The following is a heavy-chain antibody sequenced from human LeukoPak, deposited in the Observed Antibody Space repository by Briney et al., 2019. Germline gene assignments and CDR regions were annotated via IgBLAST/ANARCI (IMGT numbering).Heavy chain of an antibody. J-gene: IGHJ3*02. CDR2: IKQDGSER. D-gene: IGHD6-13*01. Sequence: GGSLRLSCAASGFTFSSYWMSWVRQVPGKGLEWLANIKQDGSERFYVDSVKGRFTITRDNAKNSLYLQMNSLRVENTAVYYCARWGTYSSSWLGAFGIWGQGTMVTVSS. CDR3: ARWGTYSSSWLGAFGI. V-gene: IGHV3-7*05. CDR1: GFTFSSYW.